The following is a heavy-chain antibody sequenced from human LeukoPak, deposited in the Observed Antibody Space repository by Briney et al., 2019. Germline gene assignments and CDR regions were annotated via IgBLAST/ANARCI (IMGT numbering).Heavy chain of an antibody. V-gene: IGHV3-23*01. D-gene: IGHD3-22*01. J-gene: IGHJ6*02. Sequence: GGSLRLSCAASGFTFSSYAMSWVRQAPGKGLEWVSAISGSGGSTYYADSVKGRFTISRDNSKNTLYLQMNSLRAEDTAVYYCARDMAYEGGMDVWGQGTTVTVSS. CDR3: ARDMAYEGGMDV. CDR1: GFTFSSYA. CDR2: ISGSGGST.